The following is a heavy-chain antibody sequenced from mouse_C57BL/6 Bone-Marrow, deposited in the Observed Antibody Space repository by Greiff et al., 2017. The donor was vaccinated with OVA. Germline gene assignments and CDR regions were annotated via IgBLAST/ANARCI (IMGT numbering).Heavy chain of an antibody. D-gene: IGHD1-1*02. CDR3: AGRWGLYAMDD. J-gene: IGHJ4*01. CDR1: GYAFTNYL. V-gene: IGHV1-54*01. CDR2: INPGSGGT. Sequence: VQLQQSGAELVRPGTSVKVSCKASGYAFTNYLIEWVKQRPGQGLEWIGVINPGSGGTNYNEKFKGKATLTADKSSSTAYMQLSSLTSEDSAVYFCAGRWGLYAMDDWGQGTSVTVAA.